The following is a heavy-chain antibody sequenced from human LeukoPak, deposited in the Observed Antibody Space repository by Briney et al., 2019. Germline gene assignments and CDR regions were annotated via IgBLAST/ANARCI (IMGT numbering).Heavy chain of an antibody. D-gene: IGHD3-10*01. CDR1: GFTFSNYA. CDR2: ISGSGGST. Sequence: GGSLRLSCAASGFTFSNYAMSWVRQAPGKGLEWVSAISGSGGSTYYADSVKGRLTISRDKSKNTLYLQMNSLRAEDTAVYYCAKAIMIRGPYFYYYMDVWGKGTTVTVSS. V-gene: IGHV3-23*01. CDR3: AKAIMIRGPYFYYYMDV. J-gene: IGHJ6*03.